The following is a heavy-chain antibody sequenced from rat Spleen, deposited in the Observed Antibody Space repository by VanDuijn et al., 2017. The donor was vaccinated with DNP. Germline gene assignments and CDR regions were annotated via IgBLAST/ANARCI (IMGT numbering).Heavy chain of an antibody. CDR1: GFTFSNYD. CDR2: ISPSGGST. D-gene: IGHD5-1*01. V-gene: IGHV5-19*01. Sequence: EVQLVESGGGLVQPGRSLKLSCAASGFTFSNYDMAWVRQAPTKGLEWVASISPSGGSTYYRDSVKGRFTISRDNAKSTLYLQMDSLRSEDTATYYCATHSQLGEERAMDAWGQGTSVTVSS. CDR3: ATHSQLGEERAMDA. J-gene: IGHJ4*01.